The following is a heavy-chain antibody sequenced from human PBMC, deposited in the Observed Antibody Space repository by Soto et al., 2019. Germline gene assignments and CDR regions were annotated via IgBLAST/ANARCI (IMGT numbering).Heavy chain of an antibody. D-gene: IGHD1-26*01. CDR3: ARVSGSYYMQYFQH. V-gene: IGHV1-18*04. CDR1: GYTLTSYG. Sequence: GXSVEVSCKASGYTLTSYGISWVRQAPGQGLEWMGWISAYNGNTNYAQKLQGRATMTTDTSTSTAYMELRSLRSDDTAVYYCARVSGSYYMQYFQHWGQGTLVTASS. J-gene: IGHJ1*01. CDR2: ISAYNGNT.